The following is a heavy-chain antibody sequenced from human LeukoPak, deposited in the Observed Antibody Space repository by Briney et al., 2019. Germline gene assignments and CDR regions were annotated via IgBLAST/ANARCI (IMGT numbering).Heavy chain of an antibody. CDR3: ARTPSGSGYLLYYMDV. V-gene: IGHV3-7*01. D-gene: IGHD3-3*01. J-gene: IGHJ6*03. Sequence: PGGSLRLSCAASGLTSSSHWMGWVRQAPGKGLEWVANIKPDGSEENYVDSVKGRFTISRDNAKNSLYLQVNSLRAEDTAVYYCARTPSGSGYLLYYMDVWGKGTTVTVSS. CDR1: GLTSSSHW. CDR2: IKPDGSEE.